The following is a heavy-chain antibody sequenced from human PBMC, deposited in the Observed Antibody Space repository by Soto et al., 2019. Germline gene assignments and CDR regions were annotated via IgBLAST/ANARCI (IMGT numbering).Heavy chain of an antibody. CDR3: ATYGSGTYKPTTFDY. Sequence: QVQLQESGPGLVKPSQTLSLTCTVSGGSISSGVYYWSWIRQHPGKGLEWIGYIFYSGSTYYNPSLKSRVTISVDTSKNQFSLKLSSVTAADTAVYYCATYGSGTYKPTTFDYWGQGTLVTVS. J-gene: IGHJ4*02. CDR2: IFYSGST. CDR1: GGSISSGVYY. D-gene: IGHD3-10*01. V-gene: IGHV4-31*03.